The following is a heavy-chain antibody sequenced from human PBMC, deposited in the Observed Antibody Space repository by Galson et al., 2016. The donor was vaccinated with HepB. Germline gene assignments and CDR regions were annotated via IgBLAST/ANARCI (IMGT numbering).Heavy chain of an antibody. J-gene: IGHJ3*02. CDR1: GYAFTFNY. V-gene: IGHV1-46*01. Sequence: SVKVSCKASGYAFTFNYIHWVRQAPGQGLEWMGIINPSGGDINYAQKFQGRVTMTRDTSTSTVYMELSSLRSEDTAVYYCARWASGGSGDAFVIWGQGTIVTVSS. D-gene: IGHD6-19*01. CDR3: ARWASGGSGDAFVI. CDR2: INPSGGDI.